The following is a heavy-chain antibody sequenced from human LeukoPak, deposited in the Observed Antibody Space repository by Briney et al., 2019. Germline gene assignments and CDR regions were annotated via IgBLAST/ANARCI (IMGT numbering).Heavy chain of an antibody. J-gene: IGHJ6*03. CDR1: GFTFNDYG. Sequence: GGSLRLSCAASGFTFNDYGMSWVRQAPGQGPEWVSGITWNGGSTDYAASVKGRFTISRDNAKNSLYLRMNSLRDEATALYYCAGGGGSRRHSYYYYVDVWGKGTTVTVSS. CDR3: AGGGGSRRHSYYYYVDV. D-gene: IGHD2-15*01. V-gene: IGHV3-20*04. CDR2: ITWNGGST.